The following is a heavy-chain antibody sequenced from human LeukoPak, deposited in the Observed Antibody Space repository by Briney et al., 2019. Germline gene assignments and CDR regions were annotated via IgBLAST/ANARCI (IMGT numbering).Heavy chain of an antibody. V-gene: IGHV3-20*04. J-gene: IGHJ4*02. Sequence: PGGSLRLSRAASGFTFDDYGMSWVRQAPGKGLEWVSGISWNGGSTGYADSVKGRFTISRDNAKNSLYLQMNSLRAEDTALYYCAIIRGYCSSTSCLDYWGQGTLVTVSS. CDR2: ISWNGGST. CDR3: AIIRGYCSSTSCLDY. CDR1: GFTFDDYG. D-gene: IGHD2-2*01.